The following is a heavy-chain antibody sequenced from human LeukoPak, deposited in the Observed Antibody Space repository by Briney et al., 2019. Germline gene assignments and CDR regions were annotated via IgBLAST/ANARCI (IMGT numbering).Heavy chain of an antibody. D-gene: IGHD6-6*01. CDR1: GFTFSSYS. J-gene: IGHJ4*02. V-gene: IGHV3-21*01. CDR3: ARGGLYSSSFYFDY. CDR2: ISSSRSYI. Sequence: GGSLRLSCAASGFTFSSYSMNWVRQAPGKGLEWVSSISSSRSYIYYADSVKGRFTISRGNAKNSLYLQMNSLRAEDTAVYYCARGGLYSSSFYFDYWGQGTLVTVSS.